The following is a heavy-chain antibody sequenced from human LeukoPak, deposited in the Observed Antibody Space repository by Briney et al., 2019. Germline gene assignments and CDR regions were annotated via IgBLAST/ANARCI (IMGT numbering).Heavy chain of an antibody. J-gene: IGHJ4*02. CDR2: INSDGSST. CDR1: GFTFSRHW. V-gene: IGHV3-74*01. CDR3: ASDTVDTAVGIDY. D-gene: IGHD5-18*01. Sequence: PGGSLRLSCAASGFTFSRHWMHWVRQAPGKGLVWVSRINSDGSSTTYADAVKGRFTISRDNAKNTLYLQLNSLRAKDTAVYYCASDTVDTAVGIDYWGQGTLVTVSS.